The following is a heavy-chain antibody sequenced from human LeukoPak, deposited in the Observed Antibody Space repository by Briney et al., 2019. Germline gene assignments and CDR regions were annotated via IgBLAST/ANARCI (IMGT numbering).Heavy chain of an antibody. V-gene: IGHV4-59*01. CDR3: ARASYSSGWYRFDY. CDR1: GGSISSYY. D-gene: IGHD6-19*01. Sequence: PSETLSLTCTVSGGSISSYYWSWIRQPPGKGLEWIGYIYYSGSTNYNPSLKSRVTISVDTSKNQFSLKLSSVTAADTAVYYCARASYSSGWYRFDYWGQGTLVTVSS. J-gene: IGHJ4*02. CDR2: IYYSGST.